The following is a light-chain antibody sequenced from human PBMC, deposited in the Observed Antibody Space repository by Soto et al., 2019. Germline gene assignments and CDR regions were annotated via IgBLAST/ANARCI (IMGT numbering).Light chain of an antibody. J-gene: IGKJ4*01. V-gene: IGKV3-15*01. CDR1: QSVSSN. CDR2: GAS. CDR3: QQYNDWPLT. Sequence: EILMTQSPATLSVSPGERATLSCRASQSVSSNFAWYQQKPGQAPRLLIYGASTRATGIPARFSCIGSGTEFTLTISSLQSEDFAVYYCQQYNDWPLTFCGGTKVEIK.